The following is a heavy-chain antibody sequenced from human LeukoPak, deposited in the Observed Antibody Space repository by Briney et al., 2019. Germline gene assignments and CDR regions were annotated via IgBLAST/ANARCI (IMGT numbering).Heavy chain of an antibody. J-gene: IGHJ6*02. D-gene: IGHD3-10*01. CDR2: ISGSGGST. V-gene: IGHV3-23*01. Sequence: GGSLRLSCAASGFTFSSYAMSGVRQAPGKGLEWVSAISGSGGSTYYADSVKGRFTISRDNSKNTLYLQMNSLRAEDTAVYYCAKGGGLWFGESPYGMDVWGQGTTVTVSS. CDR1: GFTFSSYA. CDR3: AKGGGLWFGESPYGMDV.